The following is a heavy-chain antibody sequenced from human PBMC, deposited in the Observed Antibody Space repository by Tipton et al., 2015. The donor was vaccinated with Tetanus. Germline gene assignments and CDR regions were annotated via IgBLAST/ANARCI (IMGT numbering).Heavy chain of an antibody. V-gene: IGHV4-34*01. CDR2: INHSGST. D-gene: IGHD1-1*01. Sequence: TLSLTCAVYGGSFSGYYWSWIRQPPGKGLEWIGEINHSGSTNYNPSLKSRVTISVDTSKDQFSLKLSSVTAADTAVYYCARVKRYPRHAFDIWGQGTMVTVSS. CDR1: GGSFSGYY. J-gene: IGHJ3*02. CDR3: ARVKRYPRHAFDI.